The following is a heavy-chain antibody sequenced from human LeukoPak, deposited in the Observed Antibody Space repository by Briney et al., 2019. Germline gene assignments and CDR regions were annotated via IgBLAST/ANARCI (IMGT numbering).Heavy chain of an antibody. CDR3: ARVTGMYYGTNPPQRPSDAFDI. CDR2: ISSSSSYI. D-gene: IGHD1/OR15-1a*01. V-gene: IGHV3-21*01. Sequence: AGGSLRLSCAASGFTFSSYSMNWVRQAPEKGLEWVSSISSSSSYIYYADSVKGRFTISRDNAKNSLYLQMNSLRAEDTAVYYCARVTGMYYGTNPPQRPSDAFDIWGQGTMVTVSS. CDR1: GFTFSSYS. J-gene: IGHJ3*02.